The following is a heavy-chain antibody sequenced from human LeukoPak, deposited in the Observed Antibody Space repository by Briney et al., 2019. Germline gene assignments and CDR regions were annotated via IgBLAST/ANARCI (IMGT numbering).Heavy chain of an antibody. CDR3: VSYGLFGSDY. J-gene: IGHJ4*02. Sequence: SETLSLTCAVSGGSISSSNWWSWVRQPPGKGLEWIGEIYHSGSTNYNPSLNSRVTISVDKTKNQFSLKLSSVTAADTAVYYCVSYGLFGSDYWGQGTLVTVSS. CDR1: GGSISSSNW. CDR2: IYHSGST. V-gene: IGHV4-4*02. D-gene: IGHD3-10*01.